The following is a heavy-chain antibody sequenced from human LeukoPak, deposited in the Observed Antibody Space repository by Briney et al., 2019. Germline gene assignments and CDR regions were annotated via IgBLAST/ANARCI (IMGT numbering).Heavy chain of an antibody. CDR1: SGFISNYD. Sequence: PETLSLTCTVSSGFISNYDWSWIRQPAGKGLEWIGYIYYSGSTNYNPSLKSRVTISVDTSKNQFSLKLSSVTAADTAVYYCAREDTYGDPFDYWGQGTLVTVSS. V-gene: IGHV4-59*01. CDR2: IYYSGST. CDR3: AREDTYGDPFDY. J-gene: IGHJ4*02. D-gene: IGHD4-17*01.